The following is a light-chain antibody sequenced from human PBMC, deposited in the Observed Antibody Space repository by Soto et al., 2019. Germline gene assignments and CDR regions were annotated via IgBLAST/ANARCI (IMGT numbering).Light chain of an antibody. Sequence: EISMTQSPATLSVSPGDNATLSCRASQSVSSHVVWYQQKPGQAPRLLISDSSTRAPGIPARFSGSGSGTEFTLTISSLQSDDFAVYYCQQFGDWPSFGLGTKVDIK. J-gene: IGKJ1*01. CDR2: DSS. CDR1: QSVSSH. V-gene: IGKV3D-15*01. CDR3: QQFGDWPS.